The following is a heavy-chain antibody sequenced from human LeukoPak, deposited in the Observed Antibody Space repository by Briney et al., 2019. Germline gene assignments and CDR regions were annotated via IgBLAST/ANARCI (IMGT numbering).Heavy chain of an antibody. V-gene: IGHV3-23*01. J-gene: IGHJ5*02. CDR2: ISGSGGST. CDR3: AKDTTVLLWFGEPGWFDP. CDR1: GFTFSSYA. D-gene: IGHD3-10*01. Sequence: PGGSLRLSCAASGFTFSSYAMSWVRQAPGKGLEWVSAISGSGGSTYYADSVKGRFTISRDNSKNTLYLQMNSLRAEDAAVYYCAKDTTVLLWFGEPGWFDPWGQGTLVTVSS.